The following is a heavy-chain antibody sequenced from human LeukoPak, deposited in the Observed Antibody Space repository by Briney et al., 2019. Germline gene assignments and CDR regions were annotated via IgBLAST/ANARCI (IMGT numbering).Heavy chain of an antibody. V-gene: IGHV4-39*01. Sequence: KPSETLSLTCAVSGGSISSSSHYWGWIRQPPGKGLECIGSIYYSGSTYYNPSLKSRVTISVDTSKNQFSLKLSSVTAADAAVYYCARQVGNSNGYIDYWGQGTLVTVSS. CDR3: ARQVGNSNGYIDY. D-gene: IGHD2-8*01. J-gene: IGHJ4*02. CDR2: IYYSGST. CDR1: GGSISSSSHY.